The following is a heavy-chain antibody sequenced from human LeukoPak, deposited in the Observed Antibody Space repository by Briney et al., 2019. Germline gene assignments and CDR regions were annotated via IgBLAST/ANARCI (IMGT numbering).Heavy chain of an antibody. V-gene: IGHV3-21*01. Sequence: PGGSLRLSCAASGFTFSSYSMNWVRQAPGKGLEWVSSISSSSSYIYYADSVRGRFTISRDNAKNSLYLQMNSLRAEDTAVYYCARQGGRGDGYSLIWDFDYWGQGTLVTVSS. CDR3: ARQGGRGDGYSLIWDFDY. CDR2: ISSSSSYI. J-gene: IGHJ4*02. CDR1: GFTFSSYS. D-gene: IGHD5-24*01.